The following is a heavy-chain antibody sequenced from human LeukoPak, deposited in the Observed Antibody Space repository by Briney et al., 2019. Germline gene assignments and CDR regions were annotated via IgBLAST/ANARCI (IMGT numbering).Heavy chain of an antibody. V-gene: IGHV4-59*01. CDR2: IYYSGST. Sequence: PSETLSLTCTVSGGSISSYYWSWIRQPPGKGLEWIGYIYYSGSTNYNPSLKSRVTISVDTSKNQFSLKLSSVTAADTAVYYCARIYDTTFSWFDPWGQGTLVTVSS. D-gene: IGHD3-9*01. J-gene: IGHJ5*02. CDR1: GGSISSYY. CDR3: ARIYDTTFSWFDP.